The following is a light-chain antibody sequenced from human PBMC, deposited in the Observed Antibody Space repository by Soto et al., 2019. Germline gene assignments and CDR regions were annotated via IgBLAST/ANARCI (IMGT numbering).Light chain of an antibody. Sequence: EIVLTQSPGTLSLSPGERATLSCRASQSVSSSYLAWYQQKPGQAPRLLIYGASSRATGIPDRFSGSGSGTDFTLTISRLAPEDVAVYYWQQYGSSRLFGQGTKLEIK. V-gene: IGKV3-20*01. J-gene: IGKJ2*01. CDR3: QQYGSSRL. CDR1: QSVSSSY. CDR2: GAS.